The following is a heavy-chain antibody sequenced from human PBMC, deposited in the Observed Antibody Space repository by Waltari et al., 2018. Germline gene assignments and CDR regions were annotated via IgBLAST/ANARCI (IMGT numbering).Heavy chain of an antibody. Sequence: QVQLVESGGGVVQPGRSLRLSCAASGFTFSSYAMHWVRQAPGKGLEWVAVISYDGSKKYYADAVKGRFTISRDNSKNTLYLQMNSLRAEDTAVYYCARATVRYFDWLSGDVDAFDIWGQGTMVTVSS. CDR1: GFTFSSYA. CDR2: ISYDGSKK. V-gene: IGHV3-30*01. D-gene: IGHD3-9*01. CDR3: ARATVRYFDWLSGDVDAFDI. J-gene: IGHJ3*02.